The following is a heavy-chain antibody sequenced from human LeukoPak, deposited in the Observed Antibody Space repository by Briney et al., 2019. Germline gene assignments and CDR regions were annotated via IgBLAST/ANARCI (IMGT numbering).Heavy chain of an antibody. CDR1: GGSISNYH. D-gene: IGHD6-19*01. J-gene: IGHJ4*02. Sequence: SETLPLTCTVSGGSISNYHWSWIRQPAGKGLEWIGQIHTSGSTNYNPPLKSRVSMSIDTTEDQVSLTIRSVTAADTAFYYCARRDISSGWSFEYWGQGTLVTVSS. CDR3: ARRDISSGWSFEY. CDR2: IHTSGST. V-gene: IGHV4-4*07.